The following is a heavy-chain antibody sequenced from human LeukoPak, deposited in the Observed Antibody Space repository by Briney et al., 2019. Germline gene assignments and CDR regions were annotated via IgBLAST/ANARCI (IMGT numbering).Heavy chain of an antibody. J-gene: IGHJ4*02. CDR1: GGSISSYY. CDR3: AARERLDWILY. V-gene: IGHV4-59*01. D-gene: IGHD3-9*01. Sequence: PSETLSLTCTVSGGSISSYYWSWIRQPLGKGLEWIGYIYYSGSSNHNPSLKSRVTMSVDTSKNQLSLNLTSVTAADTAVYYCAARERLDWILYWGQGTLGTGSS. CDR2: IYYSGSS.